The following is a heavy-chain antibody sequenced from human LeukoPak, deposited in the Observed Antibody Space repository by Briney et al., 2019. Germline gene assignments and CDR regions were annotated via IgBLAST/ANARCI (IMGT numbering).Heavy chain of an antibody. Sequence: ASVKVSCKASGYTFTSYGISWVRQAPGQGLEWMGWINPNSGGTNYAQKFQGRVTMTRDTSISTAYMELSRLRSDDTAVYYCARDIRGYFDYWGQGTLVTVSS. D-gene: IGHD2-2*02. CDR2: INPNSGGT. CDR3: ARDIRGYFDY. CDR1: GYTFTSYG. V-gene: IGHV1-2*02. J-gene: IGHJ4*02.